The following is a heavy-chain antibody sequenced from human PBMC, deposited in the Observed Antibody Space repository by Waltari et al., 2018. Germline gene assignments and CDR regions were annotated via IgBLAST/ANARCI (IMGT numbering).Heavy chain of an antibody. CDR1: GFTFRNFG. V-gene: IGHV3-30*02. D-gene: IGHD2-2*02. Sequence: QVQLVESGGGVVQPGGSLRLSCTTSGFTFRNFGMHWVRQAPGKGLGWVALIWFDGSDKFYADSVRGRFTISRDNSARTLYLDMDSLRLDDTAMYYCAKDAFGNTYLDFWGQGTLVTVSS. CDR2: IWFDGSDK. J-gene: IGHJ4*02. CDR3: AKDAFGNTYLDF.